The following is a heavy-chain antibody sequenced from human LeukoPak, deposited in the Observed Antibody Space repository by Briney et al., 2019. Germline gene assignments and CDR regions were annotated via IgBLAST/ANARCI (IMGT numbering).Heavy chain of an antibody. CDR3: ARYRPPTDY. D-gene: IGHD1-26*01. CDR1: GFTFSSYD. Sequence: GGSLRLSCAASGFTFSSYDMHWVRQAPGKGLEWVAVISYGGSNKYYADSVKGRFTISRDNSKNTLYLQTNSLRAEDTAVYYCARYRPPTDYWGQGTLVTVSS. J-gene: IGHJ4*02. V-gene: IGHV3-30*03. CDR2: ISYGGSNK.